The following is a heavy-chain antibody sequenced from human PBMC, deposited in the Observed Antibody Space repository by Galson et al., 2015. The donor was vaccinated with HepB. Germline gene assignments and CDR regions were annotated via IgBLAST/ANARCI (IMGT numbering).Heavy chain of an antibody. J-gene: IGHJ6*02. CDR2: TSAYNGNT. V-gene: IGHV1-18*01. CDR1: GYTFTSYG. Sequence: SVKVSCKASGYTFTSYGIIWVRQAPGQGLEWMGWTSAYNGNTNYAQKLQGRVTMTTDTSTSTAYMELRSLRSADTAMYYCARGADGSGILPGERPRDGGMDVWGQGTTVTVSS. CDR3: ARGADGSGILPGERPRDGGMDV. D-gene: IGHD3-10*01.